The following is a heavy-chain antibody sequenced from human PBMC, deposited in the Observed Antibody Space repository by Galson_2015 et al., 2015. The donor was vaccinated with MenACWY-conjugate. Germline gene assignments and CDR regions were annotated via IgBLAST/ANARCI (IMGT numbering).Heavy chain of an antibody. Sequence: SLRLSCAASGFTVSSNYMSWVRQAPGRGLEWISIIYSGGSTYYADSVKGRFTISRDNSKNTLYLQMNSLRAEDTAVYYCARVVVVAGTHDYFDYWGQGTLVTVSS. CDR3: ARVVVVAGTHDYFDY. V-gene: IGHV3-66*01. CDR2: IYSGGST. CDR1: GFTVSSNY. D-gene: IGHD6-19*01. J-gene: IGHJ4*02.